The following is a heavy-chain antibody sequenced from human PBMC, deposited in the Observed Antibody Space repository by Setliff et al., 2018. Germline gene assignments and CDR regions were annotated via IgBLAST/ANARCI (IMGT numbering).Heavy chain of an antibody. J-gene: IGHJ4*02. V-gene: IGHV1-2*02. Sequence: ASVKVSCKTSPYSFSGYYIHWVRQAPGQGLEWMGWINTNSGDTRYAQKFQGRVTMTRDTSISTAYMELSRLRSDDTAVYYCARARSLVFDYWGQGMLVTVSS. CDR1: PYSFSGYY. CDR3: ARARSLVFDY. CDR2: INTNSGDT.